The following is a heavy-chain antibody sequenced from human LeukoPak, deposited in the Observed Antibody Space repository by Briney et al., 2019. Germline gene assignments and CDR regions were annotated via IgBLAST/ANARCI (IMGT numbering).Heavy chain of an antibody. J-gene: IGHJ4*02. CDR2: IYYSGST. D-gene: IGHD3-22*01. CDR3: ARLHESDYYDSSGYLDY. V-gene: IGHV4-59*01. Sequence: TSETLSLTCTVPGGSISSYYWSWIRQPPGKGLEWIGYIYYSGSTNYNPSLKSRVTISVDTSKNQFSLKLSSVTAADTAVYYCARLHESDYYDSSGYLDYWGQGTLVTVSS. CDR1: GGSISSYY.